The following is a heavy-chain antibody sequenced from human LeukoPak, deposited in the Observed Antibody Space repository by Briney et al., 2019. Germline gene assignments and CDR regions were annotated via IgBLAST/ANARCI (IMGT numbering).Heavy chain of an antibody. CDR2: ISSSSSYI. CDR3: ARAQGLDY. V-gene: IGHV3-21*01. J-gene: IGHJ4*02. Sequence: GGSLRLSCAASGFTFSSYEMNWVRQAPGKGLEWVSSISSSSSYIYYADSVKGRFTISRDNAKNSLCLQMNSLRAEDTAVYYCARAQGLDYWGQGTLVTVSS. CDR1: GFTFSSYE.